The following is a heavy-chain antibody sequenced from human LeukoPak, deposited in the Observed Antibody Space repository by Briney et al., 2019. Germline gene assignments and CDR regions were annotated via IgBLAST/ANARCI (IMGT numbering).Heavy chain of an antibody. CDR1: GGSISSSSYY. CDR2: IYYSGST. V-gene: IGHV4-39*07. J-gene: IGHJ4*02. Sequence: PSETLSLTCTVSGGSISSSSYYWGWIRQPPGKGLEWIGSIYYSGSTYYNPSLKSRVTISVDTSKNQFSLKLSSVTAADTAVYYCARVGVRGVDYWGQGTLVTVSS. CDR3: ARVGVRGVDY. D-gene: IGHD3-10*01.